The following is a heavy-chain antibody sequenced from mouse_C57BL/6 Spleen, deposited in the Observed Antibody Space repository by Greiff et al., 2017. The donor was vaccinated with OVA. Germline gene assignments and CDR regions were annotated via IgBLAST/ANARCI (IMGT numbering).Heavy chain of an antibody. CDR2: INPYNGDT. D-gene: IGHD2-3*01. V-gene: IGHV1-20*01. CDR1: GYSFTGYF. J-gene: IGHJ4*01. CDR3: ARDDGYNYAMDY. Sequence: EVQLVESGPELVKPGDSVKISCKASGYSFTGYFMNWVMQSHGKSLEWIGRINPYNGDTFYNQKFKGKATLTVDKSSSTAHMELRSLTSEDSAVYYCARDDGYNYAMDYWGQGTSVTVSS.